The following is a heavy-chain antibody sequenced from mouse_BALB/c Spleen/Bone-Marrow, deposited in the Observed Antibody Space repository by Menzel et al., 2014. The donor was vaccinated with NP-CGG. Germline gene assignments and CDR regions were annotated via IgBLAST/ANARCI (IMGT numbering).Heavy chain of an antibody. CDR1: GFTLSDYG. V-gene: IGHV5-15*02. D-gene: IGHD1-1*01. CDR3: ARALAYGSSFDY. J-gene: IGHJ2*01. CDR2: ISNLAYSI. Sequence: EVKLVESGGGLVQPGGSRKLSCAASGFTLSDYGMAWVRQAPGKGPEWVAFISNLAYSIYYTDTATGRFTISRENAKNTLYLEMSSLRSEDTAMYYCARALAYGSSFDYWGQGTTLTVSS.